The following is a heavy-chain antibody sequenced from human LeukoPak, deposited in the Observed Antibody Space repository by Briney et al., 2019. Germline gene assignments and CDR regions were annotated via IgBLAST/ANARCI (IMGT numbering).Heavy chain of an antibody. CDR1: GFTFSSNA. V-gene: IGHV3-48*04. J-gene: IGHJ6*02. CDR3: ARVQSSSWYTTPYYGMDV. Sequence: PGGSLRLSCAASGFTFSSNAMSWVRQAPGKGLEWVSYISSSGSTIYYADSVKGRFTISRDNAKNSLYLQMNSLRAEDTAVYYCARVQSSSWYTTPYYGMDVWGQGTTVTVSS. D-gene: IGHD6-13*01. CDR2: ISSSGSTI.